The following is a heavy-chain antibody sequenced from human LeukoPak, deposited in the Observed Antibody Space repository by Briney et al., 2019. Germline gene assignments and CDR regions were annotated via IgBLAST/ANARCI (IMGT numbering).Heavy chain of an antibody. CDR2: ILYDVSNK. V-gene: IGHV3-30*02. CDR3: AKDGRGWVGEVSLEN. J-gene: IGHJ4*02. D-gene: IGHD3-10*01. Sequence: GGSLRLSCAASGFTFSTYGMHWVRQAPGKGREGVSFILYDVSNKYYTDSVKGRFTISRDNYKHTLYLQMNSLRSEDTAMYYCAKDGRGWVGEVSLENWGPGTLVTVSS. CDR1: GFTFSTYG.